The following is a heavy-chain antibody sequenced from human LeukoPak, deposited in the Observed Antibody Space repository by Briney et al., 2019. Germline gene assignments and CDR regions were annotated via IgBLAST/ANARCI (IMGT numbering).Heavy chain of an antibody. J-gene: IGHJ4*02. V-gene: IGHV3-7*01. CDR2: IKQDGSEK. Sequence: GGSLRPSCAASGFSFSSYWMNWVRQAPGKGLEWVANIKQDGSEKYYVDSVKGRFTISRDNAENSLYLQMNSLRAEDTAVYYCAREVAGIDYWGQGTLVTVSS. CDR3: AREVAGIDY. CDR1: GFSFSSYW. D-gene: IGHD6-19*01.